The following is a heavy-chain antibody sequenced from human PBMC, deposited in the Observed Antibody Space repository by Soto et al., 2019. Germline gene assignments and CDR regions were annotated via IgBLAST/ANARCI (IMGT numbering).Heavy chain of an antibody. V-gene: IGHV1-2*02. Sequence: QVQLVQSGAEVKKPGPSVRVSCKASGYTFTDCYVHWVRQAPGQGLEWMGWINPKSGGTNIEQIFKGRVNITRDMSISTAYMELNSLKSDDTAVYYCVRDGLVSSAKHYFDYWGQGTLVTVSS. CDR1: GYTFTDCY. CDR2: INPKSGGT. CDR3: VRDGLVSSAKHYFDY. D-gene: IGHD6-13*01. J-gene: IGHJ4*02.